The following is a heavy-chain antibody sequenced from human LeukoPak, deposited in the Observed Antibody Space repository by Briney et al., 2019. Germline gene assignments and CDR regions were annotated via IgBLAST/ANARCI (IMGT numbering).Heavy chain of an antibody. V-gene: IGHV3-7*01. J-gene: IGHJ6*02. CDR2: IKQDGSEK. CDR1: GFTFSSYW. CDR3: ARDRGYSYGYGDYYGMDV. Sequence: PGGSLRLSCAASGFTFSSYWMSWVRQAPGKGLEWVANIKQDGSEKYYVDSVKGRFTISRDNAKNSLYLQMNSLRAEDTAVYYCARDRGYSYGYGDYYGMDVWGQGTTVTVSS. D-gene: IGHD5-18*01.